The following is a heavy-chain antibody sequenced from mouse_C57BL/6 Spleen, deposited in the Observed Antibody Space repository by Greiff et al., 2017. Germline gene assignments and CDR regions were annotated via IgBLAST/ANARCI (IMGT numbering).Heavy chain of an antibody. CDR1: GFTFSDAW. CDR2: IRNKANNHAT. V-gene: IGHV6-6*01. CDR3: TLIYYDYDDYYAMDY. D-gene: IGHD2-4*01. J-gene: IGHJ4*01. Sequence: EVQRVESGGGLVQPGGSMKLSCAASGFTFSDAWMDWVRQSPEKGLEWVAEIRNKANNHATYYAESVKGRFTISRDDSKSSVYLQMNSLRAEDTGIYYCTLIYYDYDDYYAMDYWGQGTSVTVSS.